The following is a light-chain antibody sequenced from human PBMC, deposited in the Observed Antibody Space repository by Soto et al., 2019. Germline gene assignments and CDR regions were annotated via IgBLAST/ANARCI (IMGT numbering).Light chain of an antibody. J-gene: IGKJ1*01. V-gene: IGKV3-20*01. CDR1: QSVSSSY. Sequence: EIVLTQSPGTLSLSPGERATLSCRASQSVSSSYLACYQQKPGQAPRLLIYGASSRATGIPDRFSGSGSGTDFTLTISRLEPEDFAVYYCQQYGSSTETFGQGTKVDIK. CDR3: QQYGSSTET. CDR2: GAS.